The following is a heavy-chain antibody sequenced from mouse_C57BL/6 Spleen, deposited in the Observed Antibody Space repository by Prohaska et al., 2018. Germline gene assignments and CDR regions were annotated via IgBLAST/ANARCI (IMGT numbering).Heavy chain of an antibody. J-gene: IGHJ1*03. CDR3: ARGPYDYDDGWYFDV. CDR1: GYTFTSYW. Sequence: QVQLQQPGAELVKPGASVKLSCKASGYTFTSYWMHWVKQRPGQGLEWIGMIHPNSGSTNYNEKFKSKATLTVDKSSSTAYMQLSSLTSEDSAVYYCARGPYDYDDGWYFDVWGTGTTVTVSS. D-gene: IGHD2-4*01. CDR2: IHPNSGST. V-gene: IGHV1-64*01.